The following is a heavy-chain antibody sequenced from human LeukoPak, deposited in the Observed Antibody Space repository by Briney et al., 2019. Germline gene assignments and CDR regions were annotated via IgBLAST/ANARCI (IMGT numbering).Heavy chain of an antibody. J-gene: IGHJ4*02. CDR2: IYYSGST. CDR3: ARHERGYCSGGSCYHFDY. V-gene: IGHV4-59*08. CDR1: GGSISSYY. D-gene: IGHD2-15*01. Sequence: KPSETLSLTCTVSGGSISSYYWSWIRQPPGKGLEWIGYIYYSGSTNYNPSLKSRVTISVDTSKNQFSLKLSSVTAADTAVYYCARHERGYCSGGSCYHFDYWGQGALVTVSS.